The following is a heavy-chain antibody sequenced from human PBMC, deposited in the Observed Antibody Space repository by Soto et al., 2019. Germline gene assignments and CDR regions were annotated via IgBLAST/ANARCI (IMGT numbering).Heavy chain of an antibody. D-gene: IGHD6-19*01. CDR2: ITGSGDST. V-gene: IGHV3-23*01. J-gene: IGHJ4*02. CDR1: GFTFSTYA. Sequence: EVQLLESGGGLVQPGGSLRLSCAASGFTFSTYAMIWVRQAAGKGLEWVSAITGSGDSTYHADSVKGRFTISRDNSKNTLYVQMNSLRADDTAVYYCAKGSSASRPYYFDYWGRGTLVTVSS. CDR3: AKGSSASRPYYFDY.